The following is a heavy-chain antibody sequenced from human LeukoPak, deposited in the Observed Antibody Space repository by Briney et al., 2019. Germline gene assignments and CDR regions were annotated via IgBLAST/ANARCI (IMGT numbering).Heavy chain of an antibody. CDR2: INPNSGGT. CDR3: ARDQRLWFGELFPTVYGMDV. J-gene: IGHJ6*04. V-gene: IGHV1-2*04. D-gene: IGHD3-10*01. CDR1: GYTFTCYY. Sequence: ASVKVSCKASGYTFTCYYMHWVRQAPGQGLEWMGWINPNSGGTNYAQKFQGWVTMTRDTSISTAYMELSRLRSDDTAVYYCARDQRLWFGELFPTVYGMDVWGKGTTVTVSS.